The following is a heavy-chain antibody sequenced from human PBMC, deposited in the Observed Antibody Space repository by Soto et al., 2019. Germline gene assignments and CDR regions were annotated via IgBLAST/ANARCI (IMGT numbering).Heavy chain of an antibody. CDR2: IYYSGGT. CDR1: GGSISSYY. CDR3: ARRYGGNLDY. J-gene: IGHJ4*02. Sequence: QVQLQESGPGLVKPSETLSLTCTVSGGSISSYYWSWIRQPPGKGLEWIGYIYYSGGTNYNPSLKSRGTISVDSSTNHFSLKLSSVTDADTAVYYCARRYGGNLDYWGQGTLVTVSS. V-gene: IGHV4-59*08. D-gene: IGHD1-26*01.